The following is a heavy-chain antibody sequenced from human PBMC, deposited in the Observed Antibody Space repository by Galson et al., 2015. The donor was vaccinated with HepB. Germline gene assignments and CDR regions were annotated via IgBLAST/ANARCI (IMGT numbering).Heavy chain of an antibody. CDR1: GFTFSNYA. CDR3: ARGPQWLDPVY. J-gene: IGHJ4*02. V-gene: IGHV3-48*02. D-gene: IGHD6-19*01. CDR2: ISGSSTTI. Sequence: SLRLSCAASGFTFSNYAMHWVRQAPGKGLEWVSYISGSSTTIHYADSVKGRFTISRDNAKNSLYLQMNSLRDDDTAVYYCARGPQWLDPVYWGQGTLVTVSS.